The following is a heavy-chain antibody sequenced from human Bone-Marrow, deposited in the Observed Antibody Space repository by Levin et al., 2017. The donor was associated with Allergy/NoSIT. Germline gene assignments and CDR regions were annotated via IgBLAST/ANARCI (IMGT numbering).Heavy chain of an antibody. CDR1: GDTFITYH. Sequence: ASVKVSCKVSGDTFITYHMHWVRQAPGHGLEWMGLINPSGGATSYARTFQGRLTLPSDTSTSTVYMELSSLTSEDTAAYYYASTGIAPQYYYYGMDVWGQGTTVTVSS. CDR3: ASTGIAPQYYYYGMDV. CDR2: INPSGGAT. D-gene: IGHD2-21*01. V-gene: IGHV1-46*01. J-gene: IGHJ6*02.